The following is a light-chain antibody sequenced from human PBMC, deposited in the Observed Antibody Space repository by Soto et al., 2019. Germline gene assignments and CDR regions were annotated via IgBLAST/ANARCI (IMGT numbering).Light chain of an antibody. CDR2: LEGSRNY. CDR1: SGHSSDI. V-gene: IGLV4-60*02. CDR3: ATWDSNILWV. Sequence: QPVLTQSSSASASLGSSVTLTCTLSSGHSSDIIAWHQQQPGQATRYLMQLEGSRNYNKGSVVPHRFSGSSSGADRYLTISHLQFEDEADYYCATWDSNILWVFGGGTKLTVL. J-gene: IGLJ3*02.